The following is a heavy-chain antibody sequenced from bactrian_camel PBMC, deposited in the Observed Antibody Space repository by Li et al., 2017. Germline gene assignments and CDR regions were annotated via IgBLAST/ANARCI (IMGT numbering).Heavy chain of an antibody. J-gene: IGHJ4*01. D-gene: IGHD6*01. Sequence: DVQLVESGGGSVQAGGSLRLSYEASGFTFRRCIGWFRQAPGKEREGVAAIDPDGSTSYADSVKGRFSIPKDNVKNTAYLQMNSLKSEDTGVYYCAEGYCEVVAGSVDPEYEYSYWGQGTQVTVS. CDR3: AEGYCEVVAGSVDPEYEYSY. CDR2: IDPDGST. V-gene: IGHV3S10*01. CDR1: GFTFRRC.